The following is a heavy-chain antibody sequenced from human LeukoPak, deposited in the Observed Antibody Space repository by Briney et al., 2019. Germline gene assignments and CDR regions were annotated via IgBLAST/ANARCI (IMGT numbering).Heavy chain of an antibody. Sequence: GGSLRLSCAASGFTFSSYAMHWVRQAPGKGLEWVAVISYDGSNKYYADSVKGRFTISRDNSKNTLYLQMNSLRAEDTAVYYCAKESFYYDILTGYPNYYYYYYMDVWGKGTTVTVSS. CDR1: GFTFSSYA. D-gene: IGHD3-9*01. CDR2: ISYDGSNK. J-gene: IGHJ6*03. CDR3: AKESFYYDILTGYPNYYYYYYMDV. V-gene: IGHV3-30*04.